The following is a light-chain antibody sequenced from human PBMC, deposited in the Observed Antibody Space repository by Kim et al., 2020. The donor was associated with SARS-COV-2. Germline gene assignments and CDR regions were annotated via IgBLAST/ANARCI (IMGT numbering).Light chain of an antibody. J-gene: IGLJ3*02. Sequence: APRKTARITCGGNNMGSKSVHWYQQKPGQAPVLVIYYDSDRPSGIPERFSGSNSGNTATLTISRVEAGDEADYYCQVWDSSSDHPVFGGGTKLTVL. CDR2: YDS. V-gene: IGLV3-21*04. CDR1: NMGSKS. CDR3: QVWDSSSDHPV.